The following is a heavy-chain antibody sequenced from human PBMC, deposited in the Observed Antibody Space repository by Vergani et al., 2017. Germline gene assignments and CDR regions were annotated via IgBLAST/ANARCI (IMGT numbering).Heavy chain of an antibody. CDR1: GFTFSSYA. CDR3: ARVDTAMAKSFDH. V-gene: IGHV3-30*04. Sequence: QVQLVESGGGVVQPGRSLRLSCAASGFTFSSYAMHWVRQAPGKGLEWVAVISYDGSNKYYADSVKGRFTISRDNSKNTLYLQMNSLRAEDTAVYYCARVDTAMAKSFDHWGQGTLVTVAS. D-gene: IGHD5-18*01. CDR2: ISYDGSNK. J-gene: IGHJ4*02.